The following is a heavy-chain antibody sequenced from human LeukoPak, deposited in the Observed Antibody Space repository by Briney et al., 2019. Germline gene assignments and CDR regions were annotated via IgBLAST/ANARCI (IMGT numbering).Heavy chain of an antibody. CDR2: INPSGGST. CDR1: GYTFTSYY. CDR3: ARQKNYDSSGYYYGVGAFDI. Sequence: ASVKVSCKASGYTFTSYYMHWVRQVPGQGLEWMGIINPSGGSTSYAQKFQGRVTMTRDTSTSTVYMELSSLRSEDTAVYYCARQKNYDSSGYYYGVGAFDIWGQGTMVTVSS. D-gene: IGHD3-22*01. V-gene: IGHV1-46*01. J-gene: IGHJ3*02.